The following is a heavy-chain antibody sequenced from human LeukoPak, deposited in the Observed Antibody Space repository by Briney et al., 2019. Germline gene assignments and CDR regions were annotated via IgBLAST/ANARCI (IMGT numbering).Heavy chain of an antibody. V-gene: IGHV4-4*07. CDR3: ARAGSGGCSGSYYYFDY. J-gene: IGHJ4*02. D-gene: IGHD1-26*01. CDR2: IYTSGST. Sequence: PSETLSLTCTVSGGSISSYYWSWIRQPAGKGLEWIGRIYTSGSTNYNPSLKSRVTMSVDTSKNQFSLKLSSVTAADTAVYYCARAGSGGCSGSYYYFDYWGQGTLVTVSS. CDR1: GGSISSYY.